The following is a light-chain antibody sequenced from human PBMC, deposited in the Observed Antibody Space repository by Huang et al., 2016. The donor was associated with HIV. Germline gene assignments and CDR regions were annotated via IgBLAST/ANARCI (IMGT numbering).Light chain of an antibody. CDR1: QSVGSH. CDR2: EAF. Sequence: EIVLTQSPATPSLSPGERATLSCRASQSVGSHLAWYQQKPGQAPRLLIYEAFDRATGIPARFGGSGSGTDFTLTISSLEPEEFAGYYCQHRSSWAPLFTFGPGTKLDIK. CDR3: QHRSSWAPLFT. V-gene: IGKV3-11*01. J-gene: IGKJ3*01.